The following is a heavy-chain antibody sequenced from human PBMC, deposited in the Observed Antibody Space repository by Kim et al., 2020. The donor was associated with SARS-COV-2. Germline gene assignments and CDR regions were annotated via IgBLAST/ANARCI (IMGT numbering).Heavy chain of an antibody. CDR1: GFTFSSYS. CDR2: ISSSSSYI. Sequence: GGSLRLSCAASGFTFSSYSMNWVRQAPGKGLEWVSSISSSSSYIYYADSVKGRFTISRDNAKNSLYLQMNSLRAEDTAVYYCARAPYYYDSSGYGDDAFEIWGQGTMVTVFS. D-gene: IGHD3-22*01. V-gene: IGHV3-21*01. J-gene: IGHJ3*02. CDR3: ARAPYYYDSSGYGDDAFEI.